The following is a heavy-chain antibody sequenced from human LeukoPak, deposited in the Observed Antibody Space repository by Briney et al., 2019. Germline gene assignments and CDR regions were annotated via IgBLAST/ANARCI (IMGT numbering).Heavy chain of an antibody. CDR1: GGSISSYY. CDR3: ASTGTTGTTGASYYYGMDV. J-gene: IGHJ6*02. V-gene: IGHV4-59*08. Sequence: SETLSLTCTVSGGSISSYYWSWIRQPPGKGLEWIGYIYYSGSTNYNPSLKSRVTISVDTSKNQFSLKLSSVTAADTAVYYCASTGTTGTTGASYYYGMDVWGQGTTVTVSS. CDR2: IYYSGST. D-gene: IGHD1-1*01.